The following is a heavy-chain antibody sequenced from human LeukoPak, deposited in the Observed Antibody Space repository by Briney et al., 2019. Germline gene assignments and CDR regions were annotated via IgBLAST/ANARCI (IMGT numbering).Heavy chain of an antibody. CDR2: ISSSSATI. Sequence: GGSLRLSCEGSGFSLSAYNMNWVRQAPGKGLESVSYISSSSATIFYADSVKGRFTVSRDNAKNSLYLQMNSLRPEDTAVYFCARDRHVPGLYYYYMDVWGKGTAVTVSS. J-gene: IGHJ6*03. V-gene: IGHV3-48*01. CDR1: GFSLSAYN. CDR3: ARDRHVPGLYYYYMDV. D-gene: IGHD6-6*01.